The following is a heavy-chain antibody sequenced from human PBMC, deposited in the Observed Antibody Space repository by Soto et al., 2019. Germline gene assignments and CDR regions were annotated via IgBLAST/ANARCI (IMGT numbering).Heavy chain of an antibody. Sequence: SLRLSCAASGFTFRTYWMQWVRQAPGKGLVWVSRIDNDGSSTNYADSVKGRFTISRDNAKDTLYLQMNSLRAEDTAVYYCAMGTMDVWGKGTTVTVSS. V-gene: IGHV3-74*01. D-gene: IGHD7-27*01. CDR2: IDNDGSST. CDR3: AMGTMDV. J-gene: IGHJ6*04. CDR1: GFTFRTYW.